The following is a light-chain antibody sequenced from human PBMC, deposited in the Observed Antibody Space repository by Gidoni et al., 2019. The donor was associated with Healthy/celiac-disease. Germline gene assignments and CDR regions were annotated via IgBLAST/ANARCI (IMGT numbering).Light chain of an antibody. Sequence: IVLTQSPATLSLSPGKIATLSCRASQSVISYLAWYQQKPGQAPRLLIYYASNRATGIPARFSGSGSGTDFTLTISSLEPEDFAVYYCQQRSNWPQWTFGQGTKVEIK. CDR2: YAS. J-gene: IGKJ1*01. CDR1: QSVISY. CDR3: QQRSNWPQWT. V-gene: IGKV3-11*01.